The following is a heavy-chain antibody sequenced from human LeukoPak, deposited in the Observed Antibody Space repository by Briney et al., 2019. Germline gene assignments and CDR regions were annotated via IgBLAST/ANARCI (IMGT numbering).Heavy chain of an antibody. CDR2: TSTGGTTI. CDR3: ARATLGLDY. D-gene: IGHD3-10*01. CDR1: GFTFMNND. Sequence: GGSLRLSCAASGFTFMNNDLNWVRQAPGMGLEWVSYTSTGGTTISYADSVKGRFTISRDDVRNSLHLEMNSLRAEDTAVYFCARATLGLDYWGQGSLVTVSS. J-gene: IGHJ4*02. V-gene: IGHV3-48*03.